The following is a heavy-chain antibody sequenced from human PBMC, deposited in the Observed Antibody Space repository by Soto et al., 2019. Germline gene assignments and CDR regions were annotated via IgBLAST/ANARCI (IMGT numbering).Heavy chain of an antibody. J-gene: IGHJ4*02. CDR1: GFNFGNYD. D-gene: IGHD6-25*01. CDR2: INWNSDKV. CDR3: AKDKGGTPYYIDS. Sequence: VLLVESGGGLVQPGRSLRLSCAVSGFNFGNYDMHGVRQAPGKGLEWVAAINWNSDKVAYAGSVLGRFTIFRDSAKNSLHLQMNDLTTEDTALYYCAKDKGGTPYYIDSWGQGILVTVSS. V-gene: IGHV3-9*01.